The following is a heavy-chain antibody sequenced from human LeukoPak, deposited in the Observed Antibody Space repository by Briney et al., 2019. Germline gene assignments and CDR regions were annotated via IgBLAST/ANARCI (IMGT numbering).Heavy chain of an antibody. V-gene: IGHV4-34*01. J-gene: IGHJ5*02. D-gene: IGHD3-10*01. CDR3: ARGLPAVLWFGEFFWFDP. CDR1: GGSFSGYC. CDR2: INHSGST. Sequence: PSETLSLTCAVYGGSFSGYCWSWIRQPPGKGLEWIGEINHSGSTNYNPSLKSRVTISVDTSKNQFSLKLSSVTAADTAVYYCARGLPAVLWFGEFFWFDPWGQGTLVTVSS.